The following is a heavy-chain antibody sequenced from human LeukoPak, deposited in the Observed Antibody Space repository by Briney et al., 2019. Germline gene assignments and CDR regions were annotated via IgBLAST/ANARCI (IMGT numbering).Heavy chain of an antibody. J-gene: IGHJ4*02. Sequence: GESLQISCQGSGYNFATSWIGWVRQMPGRGLKWMGVIYPGDSNTRYSPSFQGQVTISVDESINTAYLQWSSLRASDTAMYYCARPASGWNYFDFWGQGTLVTVSS. CDR2: IYPGDSNT. V-gene: IGHV5-51*01. D-gene: IGHD6-19*01. CDR3: ARPASGWNYFDF. CDR1: GYNFATSW.